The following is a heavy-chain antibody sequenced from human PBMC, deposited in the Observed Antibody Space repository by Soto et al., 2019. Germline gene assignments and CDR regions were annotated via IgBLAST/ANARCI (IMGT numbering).Heavy chain of an antibody. D-gene: IGHD2-2*01. CDR2: IDPSDSYT. Sequence: GESLKISCKGSGYSFTSYWISWVRQMPGKGLEWMGRIDPSDSYTNYSPSFQGHVTISADNSISTAYLQWSSLKASDTAMSYCARVGGSSTSSEALTFDPFWGQGTMVSVSS. CDR1: GYSFTSYW. J-gene: IGHJ3*01. CDR3: ARVGGSSTSSEALTFDPF. V-gene: IGHV5-10-1*01.